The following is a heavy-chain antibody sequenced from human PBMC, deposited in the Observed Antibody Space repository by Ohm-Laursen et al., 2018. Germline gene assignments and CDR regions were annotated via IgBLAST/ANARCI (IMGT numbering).Heavy chain of an antibody. V-gene: IGHV3-7*04. CDR2: IKKDESEK. CDR1: GFTFSSYW. CDR3: ARGGGMDV. J-gene: IGHJ6*02. Sequence: GSLRLSCAASGFTFSSYWMSWVRQAPGKGLEWVANIKKDESEKYYVGSVKDRFTISRDNAKNSLYLQMNSLRAEDTAIYYCARGGGMDVWGQGTTVTVSS.